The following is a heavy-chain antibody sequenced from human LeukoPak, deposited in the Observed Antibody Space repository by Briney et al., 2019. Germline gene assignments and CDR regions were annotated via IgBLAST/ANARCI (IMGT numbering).Heavy chain of an antibody. CDR3: ARDSGNVFDY. CDR2: ISHSGSSI. V-gene: IGHV3-48*02. Sequence: GGSLRLSCAASGFTFSSYSMNWVRQAPGKGLEWIAYISHSGSSIYYGDFVKGRFTISRDNAKNSLYLQMSSLRDEDTAVFYCARDSGNVFDYWGQGTLVTVSS. D-gene: IGHD4-23*01. CDR1: GFTFSSYS. J-gene: IGHJ4*02.